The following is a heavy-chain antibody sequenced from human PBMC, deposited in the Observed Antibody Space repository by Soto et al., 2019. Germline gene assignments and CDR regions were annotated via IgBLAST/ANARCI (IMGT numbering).Heavy chain of an antibody. Sequence: QVQLQESGPGLVKPSQTLSLTCSVSGGSTSSGDYYWSWIRQPPGKGLEWIGYIYYTGSTYFNPSLKSRVSISVDTSKNQFSLKVGSVTAADTAVYYCARARGGRLGATVIDYWGQGTLVTVSS. CDR3: ARARGGRLGATVIDY. V-gene: IGHV4-30-4*01. CDR1: GGSTSSGDYY. CDR2: IYYTGST. J-gene: IGHJ4*02. D-gene: IGHD4-17*01.